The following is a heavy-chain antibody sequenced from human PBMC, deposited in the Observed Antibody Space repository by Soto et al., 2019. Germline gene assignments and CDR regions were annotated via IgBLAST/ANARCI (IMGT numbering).Heavy chain of an antibody. CDR2: ISSSSTTK. D-gene: IGHD3-10*01. CDR3: ARDLAGRDYYYYGMDV. J-gene: IGHJ6*02. Sequence: GESLKISCAASGFTFSSYSMNWVRQAPGKGLEWVSYISSSSTTKYYADSVKGRFTISRDNAKNSLYLQMNSLRAEDTAVYYCARDLAGRDYYYYGMDVWGQGTTVTVSS. CDR1: GFTFSSYS. V-gene: IGHV3-48*01.